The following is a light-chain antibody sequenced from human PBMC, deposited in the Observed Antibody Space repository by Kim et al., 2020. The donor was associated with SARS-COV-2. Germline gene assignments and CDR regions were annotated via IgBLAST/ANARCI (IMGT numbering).Light chain of an antibody. V-gene: IGLV3-1*01. CDR2: QDN. CDR3: QAWDSTTVV. Sequence: SYELTQPPSVSVSPGQTASITCSGDNLGDKYVCWYQQTPGQAPVLVIYQDNKRPSGIPERFSGSNSGNTATLTISGTQAMDEADYYCQAWDSTTVVFGGG. J-gene: IGLJ3*02. CDR1: NLGDKY.